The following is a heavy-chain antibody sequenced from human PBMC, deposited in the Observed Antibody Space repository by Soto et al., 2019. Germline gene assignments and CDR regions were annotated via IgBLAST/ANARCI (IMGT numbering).Heavy chain of an antibody. CDR2: INSDGSST. D-gene: IGHD1-1*01. V-gene: IGHV3-74*01. CDR3: ARERTLRVFRGHDQYYYYYYMDV. CDR1: GFTFSSYW. J-gene: IGHJ6*03. Sequence: GGSLRLSCAASGFTFSSYWMHWVRQAPGKGLVWVSRINSDGSSTSYADSVKGRFTISRDNAKNTLYLQMNSLGAEDTAVYYCARERTLRVFRGHDQYYYYYYMDVWGKGTTVTVSS.